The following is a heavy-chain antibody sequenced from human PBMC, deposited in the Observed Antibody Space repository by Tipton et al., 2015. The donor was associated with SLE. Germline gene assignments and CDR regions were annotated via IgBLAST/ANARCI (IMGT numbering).Heavy chain of an antibody. J-gene: IGHJ4*02. Sequence: SLRLSCAASGFTFSSYSMNWVRQAPGKGLEWVSSISSSRSYIYYADSVKGRFTISRDNAKNSLYLQMNSLRAEDTAVYYCARRSSSLGVWFDYWGQGTLVTVSS. CDR1: GFTFSSYS. D-gene: IGHD6-13*01. CDR2: ISSSRSYI. V-gene: IGHV3-21*01. CDR3: ARRSSSLGVWFDY.